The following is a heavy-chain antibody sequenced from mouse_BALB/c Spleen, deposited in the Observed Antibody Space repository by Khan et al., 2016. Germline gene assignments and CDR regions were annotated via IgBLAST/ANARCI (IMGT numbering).Heavy chain of an antibody. CDR2: IYPGDGDT. D-gene: IGHD2-10*01. J-gene: IGHJ2*01. CDR3: ARWNSYYDFEY. CDR1: GYTFTSYW. V-gene: IGHV1-87*01. Sequence: QVQLQQSGAELARPGASVKLSCKATGYTFTSYWMQWVKQSPGQGLEWIGAIYPGDGDTRYTQNYKGKATLTADNSSSTAYMQLSSLASEDTAIYYCARWNSYYDFEYWGQGTTVTVSS.